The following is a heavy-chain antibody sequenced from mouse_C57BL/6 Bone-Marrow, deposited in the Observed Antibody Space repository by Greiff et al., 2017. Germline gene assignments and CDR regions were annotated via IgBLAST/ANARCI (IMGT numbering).Heavy chain of an antibody. CDR2: IDPSDSYT. V-gene: IGHV1-69*01. D-gene: IGHD3-2*02. CDR3: ARELRPHYFDY. CDR1: GYTFTSYW. J-gene: IGHJ2*01. Sequence: VQLQQPGAELVMPGASVKLSCKASGYTFTSYWMHWVKQRPGQGLEWIGEIDPSDSYTNYNPKFKGKSTLTVDKSSSTDYMQLNSRRSEDSAVCCCARELRPHYFDYWGQGTTLTVSS.